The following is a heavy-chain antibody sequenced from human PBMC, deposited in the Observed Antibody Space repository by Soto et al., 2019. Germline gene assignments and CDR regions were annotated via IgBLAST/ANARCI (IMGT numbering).Heavy chain of an antibody. D-gene: IGHD1-26*01. Sequence: SETLSLTCTVSGDSITSSYWSWIRQPPGKTLEWIGYIYHSGTTTYNPSLKSRVSISVDTSKNQFSLRLTSVIAADTAVYYCARDMPYAAGSLAGCDYWGQGILVTVSS. CDR3: ARDMPYAAGSLAGCDY. J-gene: IGHJ4*02. CDR2: IYHSGTT. CDR1: GDSITSSY. V-gene: IGHV4-59*01.